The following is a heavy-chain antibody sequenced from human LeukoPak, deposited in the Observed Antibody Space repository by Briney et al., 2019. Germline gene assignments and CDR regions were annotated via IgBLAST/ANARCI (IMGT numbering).Heavy chain of an antibody. J-gene: IGHJ3*02. CDR3: ASSNYDFWSGYYGYVFAFDI. V-gene: IGHV4-59*13. CDR2: IYYSGST. CDR1: GGSISSYY. D-gene: IGHD3-3*01. Sequence: PSETLSLTCTVSGGSISSYYWSWIRQPPGKGLEWIGYIYYSGSTNYNPSLKSRVTISVDTSKNQFSLKLSSVTAADTAVYYCASSNYDFWSGYYGYVFAFDIWGQGTMVTVSS.